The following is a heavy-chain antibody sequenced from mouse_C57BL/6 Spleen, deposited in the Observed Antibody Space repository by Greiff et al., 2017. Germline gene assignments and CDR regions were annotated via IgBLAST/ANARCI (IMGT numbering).Heavy chain of an antibody. Sequence: QVQLQQPGAELVKPGASVKMSCTASGYTFTSYWITWVKQRPGQGLEWIGDIYPGSGSTNYNEKFKSKATLTVDTSSSTAYMQLSSLTSEDSAVYYCAPSMGKRGYAMDYWGQGTSVTVSS. D-gene: IGHD1-1*02. CDR1: GYTFTSYW. V-gene: IGHV1-55*01. CDR3: APSMGKRGYAMDY. CDR2: IYPGSGST. J-gene: IGHJ4*01.